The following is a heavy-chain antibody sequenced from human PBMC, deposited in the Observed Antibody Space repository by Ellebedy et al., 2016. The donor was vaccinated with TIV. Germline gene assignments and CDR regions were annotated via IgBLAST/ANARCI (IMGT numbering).Heavy chain of an antibody. Sequence: GESLKISCAASGFTFSDYHMSWFRQVPGKGLEWVSYMTNSGGSKDYADAVKGRFTISRDNTENSLYLQMNSLRAEDTAVDYCAKDVVAPGLAFDYWGQGTLVTVSS. D-gene: IGHD2-15*01. CDR3: AKDVVAPGLAFDY. V-gene: IGHV3-11*01. CDR2: MTNSGGSK. J-gene: IGHJ4*02. CDR1: GFTFSDYH.